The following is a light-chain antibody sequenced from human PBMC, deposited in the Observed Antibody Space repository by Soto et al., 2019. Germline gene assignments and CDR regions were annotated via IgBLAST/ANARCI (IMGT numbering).Light chain of an antibody. CDR1: KLGNKY. CDR3: QAWDSSSVV. Sequence: YELTQPPSVSVSPGQTASITCSGDKLGNKYACWYQQKPGQSPVLVIYQDSKRPSGIPERFSGSNSGNTATLTISGTQAMDEADYYCQAWDSSSVVFGGGTKLTVL. CDR2: QDS. J-gene: IGLJ2*01. V-gene: IGLV3-1*01.